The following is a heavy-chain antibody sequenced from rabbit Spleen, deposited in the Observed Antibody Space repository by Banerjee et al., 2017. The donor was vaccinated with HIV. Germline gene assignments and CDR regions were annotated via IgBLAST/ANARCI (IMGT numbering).Heavy chain of an antibody. D-gene: IGHD7-1*01. CDR3: VREAGYAGYGDGNL. J-gene: IGHJ4*01. V-gene: IGHV1S47*01. CDR1: GFDFSSYG. CDR2: IDPVFATT. Sequence: QEQLVESGGGLVQPGGSLTLSCKASGFDFSSYGVSWVRQAPGKGLEWIGYIDPVFATTVYASWVNGRFTISRDTNENTVSLKMTSLTAADTATYFCVREAGYAGYGDGNLWGPGTLVTVS.